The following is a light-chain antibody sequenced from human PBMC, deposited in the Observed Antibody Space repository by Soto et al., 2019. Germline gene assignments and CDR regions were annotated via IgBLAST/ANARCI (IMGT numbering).Light chain of an antibody. CDR3: QQYYNTPFT. CDR2: WAS. CDR1: QSVLYSSNNKNY. J-gene: IGKJ3*01. V-gene: IGKV4-1*01. Sequence: DIVMTQSPDSLAVSLGERATINCKSSQSVLYSSNNKNYLAWYQQNPGQPPKLLIYWASTRASVVPDRFSGSGSGTDFTLTINSLQAEDVAVYYCQQYYNTPFTFGPGTKVYIK.